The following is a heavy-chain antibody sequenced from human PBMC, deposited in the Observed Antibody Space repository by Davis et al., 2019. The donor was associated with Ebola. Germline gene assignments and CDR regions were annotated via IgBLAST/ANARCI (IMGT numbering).Heavy chain of an antibody. CDR2: IDWDADK. CDR1: GFSLSTSGMC. CDR3: ALFLRASSDLADY. J-gene: IGHJ4*02. D-gene: IGHD6-19*01. V-gene: IGHV2-70*11. Sequence: SGPTLVKPTQTLTLTCTFFGFSLSTSGMCVSWIRQPPGKALEWLARIDWDADKYYSTSLKTRLTISKDTSKNQVVLTMTNMDPVDTATYYCALFLRASSDLADYWGQGTLVTVSS.